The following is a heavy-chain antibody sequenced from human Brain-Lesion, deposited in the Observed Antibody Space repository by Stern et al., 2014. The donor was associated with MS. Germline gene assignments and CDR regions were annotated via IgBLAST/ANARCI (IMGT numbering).Heavy chain of an antibody. CDR3: ARFPASRPHVFDS. CDR1: GGSISSSNW. Sequence: VQLVESGPGLVKPSGTLSLTCAVSGGSISSSNWWSWVRQSPGKGLEWIGESDHSGSTIYNPSLKVRVTVSVDKPKTRFPLTLRSVTAADTAVYFCARFPASRPHVFDSWGQGTLVTVSS. D-gene: IGHD6-13*01. V-gene: IGHV4-4*02. CDR2: SDHSGST. J-gene: IGHJ4*02.